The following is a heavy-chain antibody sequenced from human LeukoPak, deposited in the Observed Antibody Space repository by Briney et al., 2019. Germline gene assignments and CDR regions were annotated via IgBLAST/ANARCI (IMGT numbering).Heavy chain of an antibody. V-gene: IGHV3-30*18. D-gene: IGHD3-10*01. CDR2: ISYDGSNK. CDR3: AKAGGSGSYSNWFDP. Sequence: GGSLRLSCAASGFTFSSYGMHWVRQAPGKGLEWVAVISYDGSNKYYADSVKGRFTISRDNSKNTLYLQMNSLRAEDTAVYYCAKAGGSGSYSNWFDPWGQRTLVTVSS. CDR1: GFTFSSYG. J-gene: IGHJ5*02.